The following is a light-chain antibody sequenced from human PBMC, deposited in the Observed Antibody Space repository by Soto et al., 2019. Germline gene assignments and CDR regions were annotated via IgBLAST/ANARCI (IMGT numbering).Light chain of an antibody. Sequence: EIVLTQSPGTLSLSPGERATLSCRASQSVSSSYLAWYQQKPGQAPRLLIYGASSRATGIPDRFSSSGSGTDFTLTISRLEPEDFGVYYCQQYGSSPLTFGKGTKVEIK. CDR1: QSVSSSY. CDR2: GAS. J-gene: IGKJ1*01. V-gene: IGKV3-20*01. CDR3: QQYGSSPLT.